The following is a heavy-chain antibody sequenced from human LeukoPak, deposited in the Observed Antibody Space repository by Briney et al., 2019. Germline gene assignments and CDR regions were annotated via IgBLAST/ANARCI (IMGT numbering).Heavy chain of an antibody. CDR1: GGSISSYY. CDR3: ARHKPSHLRYFDWSLDY. V-gene: IGHV4-59*08. Sequence: AETLSLTCTVSGGSISSYYWSWIRQPPGKGLEWIGYIYYSGSTNYNPSLKSRVTISVATSTNQSSLKLSSVTAAATAVYYCARHKPSHLRYFDWSLDYRGQGTLVTVSS. D-gene: IGHD3-9*01. J-gene: IGHJ4*02. CDR2: IYYSGST.